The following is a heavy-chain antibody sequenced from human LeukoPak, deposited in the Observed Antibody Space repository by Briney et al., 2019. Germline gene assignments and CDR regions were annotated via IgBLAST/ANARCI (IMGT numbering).Heavy chain of an antibody. V-gene: IGHV4-34*01. D-gene: IGHD3-22*01. Sequence: SETLSLTCADSGGSFRGYYWRWIRQPPGKGLEWIGEINHSGSTNYNPSLKGRVTISVDTSKNQFSLKLSSVTAADTAVYYCASGFGLYYDSSGYYYFDYWGQGTLVTVSS. CDR3: ASGFGLYYDSSGYYYFDY. J-gene: IGHJ4*02. CDR2: INHSGST. CDR1: GGSFRGYY.